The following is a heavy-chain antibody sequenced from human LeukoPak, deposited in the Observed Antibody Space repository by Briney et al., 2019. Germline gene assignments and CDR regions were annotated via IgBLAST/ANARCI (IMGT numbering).Heavy chain of an antibody. V-gene: IGHV1-2*02. CDR1: GYTFTGYY. J-gene: IGHJ4*02. CDR3: ARYGTVVTPGFDY. CDR2: INPNSGGT. D-gene: IGHD4-23*01. Sequence: GASVKVSCKASGYTFTGYYMHRMRQAPGQGLEWMGWINPNSGGTNYAQKFQGRVTMTRDTSISTTYMELSRLRSDDTAVYYCARYGTVVTPGFDYWGQGTLVTVSS.